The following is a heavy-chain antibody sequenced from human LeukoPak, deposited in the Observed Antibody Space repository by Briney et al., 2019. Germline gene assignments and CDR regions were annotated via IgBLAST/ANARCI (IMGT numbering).Heavy chain of an antibody. D-gene: IGHD6-13*01. CDR1: GGSISSGSYY. CDR2: IYTSGST. Sequence: SETLSLTCTVSGGSISSGSYYWRWIRQPAGKGLEWIGRIYTSGSTNYNPSLKSRVTISVDTSKNQFSLKLSSVTAADTAVYYWASDSSSSDYWGQGTLVTVSS. J-gene: IGHJ4*02. CDR3: ASDSSSSDY. V-gene: IGHV4-61*02.